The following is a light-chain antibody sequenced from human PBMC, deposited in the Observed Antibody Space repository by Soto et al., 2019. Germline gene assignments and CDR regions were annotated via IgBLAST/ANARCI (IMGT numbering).Light chain of an antibody. Sequence: IQVTQSPSSLSASVGDRVTITCRASQDIAIYLAWYQQKPGEAPKLLIYAASTLYGGVPSRFSGSGSGTDFALTITSLQAEDFAPYYCQVLPLYPSTFGGGTKVDNK. V-gene: IGKV1-9*01. J-gene: IGKJ4*01. CDR1: QDIAIY. CDR2: AAS. CDR3: QVLPLYPST.